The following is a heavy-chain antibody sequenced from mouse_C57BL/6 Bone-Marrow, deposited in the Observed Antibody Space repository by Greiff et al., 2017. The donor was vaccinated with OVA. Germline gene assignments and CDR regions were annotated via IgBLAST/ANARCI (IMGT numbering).Heavy chain of an antibody. Sequence: VQLQQSGAELVRPGASVKLSCTASGFTIKDDYMHWVKERPEQGLEWIGWIDPENGDTEYASKFQGKATITADTSSKTVYLHLSSLTSEDTAVYYFTTYRYWGQGTTLTVSS. J-gene: IGHJ2*01. CDR3: TTYRY. V-gene: IGHV14-4*01. CDR1: GFTIKDDY. CDR2: IDPENGDT.